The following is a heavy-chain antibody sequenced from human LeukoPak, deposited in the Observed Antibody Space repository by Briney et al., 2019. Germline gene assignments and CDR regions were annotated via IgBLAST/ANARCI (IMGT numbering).Heavy chain of an antibody. CDR3: ARGWLIVDIVRPPDY. J-gene: IGHJ4*02. D-gene: IGHD2-15*01. CDR2: INHSGST. V-gene: IGHV4-34*01. Sequence: SETLSLTCAVYGGSFSGYYWSWIRQPPGKGLEWIGEINHSGSTNYNPSLKSRVTISVDTSKNQFSLKLSSVPAADTAVYYCARGWLIVDIVRPPDYWGQGPLVPVSS. CDR1: GGSFSGYY.